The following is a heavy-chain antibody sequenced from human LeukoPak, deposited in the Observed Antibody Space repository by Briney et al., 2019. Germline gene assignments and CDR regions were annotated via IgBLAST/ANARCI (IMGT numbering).Heavy chain of an antibody. Sequence: GRSLRLXCAPSGFTFSNSGIHSIRQPAGKWLEWVASIRVEGSNKNYVDSVEGRFTISRDNSKNTLYLQTNSLRAEDTAVYYCAKDGLSNGNYGGGWFDPWGPGTLVTVSS. CDR2: IRVEGSNK. D-gene: IGHD1-7*01. CDR3: AKDGLSNGNYGGGWFDP. J-gene: IGHJ5*02. V-gene: IGHV3-30*02. CDR1: GFTFSNSG.